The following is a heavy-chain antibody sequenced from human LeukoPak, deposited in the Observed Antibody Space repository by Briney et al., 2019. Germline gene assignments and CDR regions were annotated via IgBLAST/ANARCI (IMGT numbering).Heavy chain of an antibody. J-gene: IGHJ6*03. D-gene: IGHD3-3*01. CDR1: GYTFTSYG. V-gene: IGHV1-18*01. CDR3: ASASITIFGVVSLNYYYMDV. CDR2: ISAYNGNT. Sequence: ASVKVSCKASGYTFTSYGISWVRQAPGQGLEWMGWISAYNGNTNYAQKLQGRVTMTTDTSTSTAYMELRSLRSDDTAVYYCASASITIFGVVSLNYYYMDVWGKGTTVTVSS.